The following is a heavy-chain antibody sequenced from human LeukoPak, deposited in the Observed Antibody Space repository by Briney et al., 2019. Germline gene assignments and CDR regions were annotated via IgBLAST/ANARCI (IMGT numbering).Heavy chain of an antibody. J-gene: IGHJ4*02. CDR3: AKVGELLLYFDY. V-gene: IGHV3-30*18. Sequence: GRSLRLSCAASGFTFSSYGMHWVRQAPGKGLEWVAVISYDGSNKYYADSVKGRFTISRDNSKNTLYLQMNSLRAEDTAVYYCAKVGELLLYFDYWGQGTLVTVSS. D-gene: IGHD3-10*01. CDR1: GFTFSSYG. CDR2: ISYDGSNK.